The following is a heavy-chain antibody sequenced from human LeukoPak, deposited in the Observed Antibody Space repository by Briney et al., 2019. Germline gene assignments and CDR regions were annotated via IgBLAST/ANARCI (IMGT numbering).Heavy chain of an antibody. CDR2: INHSGST. Sequence: PSETLSLTCAVYGGSFSGYYWSWIRQPPGKGLEWIGEINHSGSTNYNPSLKSRVTISVDTSKNQFSLKLSSVTAADTAAYYCARNWRGPWGQGTLVTVSS. CDR3: ARNWRGP. D-gene: IGHD1-1*01. J-gene: IGHJ5*02. CDR1: GGSFSGYY. V-gene: IGHV4-34*01.